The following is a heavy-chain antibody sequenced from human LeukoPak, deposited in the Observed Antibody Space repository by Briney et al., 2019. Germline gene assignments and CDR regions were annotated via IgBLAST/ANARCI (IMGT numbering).Heavy chain of an antibody. CDR1: GYTLTDYY. J-gene: IGHJ4*02. D-gene: IGHD4-17*01. CDR3: AGSRHDYGDYGDY. CDR2: INPNSGGT. V-gene: IGHV1-2*06. Sequence: ASVKVSCKASGYTLTDYYMHWVRQAPGQGLEWMGRINPNSGGTNYAQKFQGRVTMTRDTSISTVYMELSRLRSEDTAVYYCAGSRHDYGDYGDYWGQGTLVTVSS.